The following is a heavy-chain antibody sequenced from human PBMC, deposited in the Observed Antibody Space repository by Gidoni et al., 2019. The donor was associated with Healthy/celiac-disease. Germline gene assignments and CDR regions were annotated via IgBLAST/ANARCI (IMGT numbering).Heavy chain of an antibody. CDR1: GGSFSGYY. V-gene: IGHV4-34*01. D-gene: IGHD3-9*01. J-gene: IGHJ4*02. CDR2: INHSGST. Sequence: QVQLQQWGAGLLKPSETLSLTCAVYGGSFSGYYWSWFRQPPGKGLEWIGEINHSGSTNYNPSLKSRVTISVDTSKNQFSLKLSSVTAADTAVYYCASLRTYYDILTGYYPSLPLDYWGQGTLVTVSS. CDR3: ASLRTYYDILTGYYPSLPLDY.